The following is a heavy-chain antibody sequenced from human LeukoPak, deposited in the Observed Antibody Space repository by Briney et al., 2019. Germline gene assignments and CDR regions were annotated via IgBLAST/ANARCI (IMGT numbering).Heavy chain of an antibody. Sequence: SETLSLTCAVYGGSFSGYYWSWIRQPPGKGLEWIGEINHSGSTNYNPSLKGRVTISVDTSKNQFSLKLSSVTAADTAVYYCARGPRGYSSGYYFDYWGQGTLVTVSS. J-gene: IGHJ4*02. CDR2: INHSGST. V-gene: IGHV4-34*01. CDR3: ARGPRGYSSGYYFDY. D-gene: IGHD6-19*01. CDR1: GGSFSGYY.